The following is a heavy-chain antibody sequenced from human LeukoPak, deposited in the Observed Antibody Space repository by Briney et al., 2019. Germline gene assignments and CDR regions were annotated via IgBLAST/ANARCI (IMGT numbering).Heavy chain of an antibody. Sequence: GGSLRLSCVASGFTFSSFALDWVRQAPGRGLEWISVVSRTGSTKYYADSVKGRFTVSRDNSKNTVYLQMNSLRVDDSDVYYCAKRKNSPGYSSLDQWGQGTLVTVSS. V-gene: IGHV3-23*01. D-gene: IGHD2-15*01. J-gene: IGHJ4*02. CDR2: VSRTGSTK. CDR3: AKRKNSPGYSSLDQ. CDR1: GFTFSSFA.